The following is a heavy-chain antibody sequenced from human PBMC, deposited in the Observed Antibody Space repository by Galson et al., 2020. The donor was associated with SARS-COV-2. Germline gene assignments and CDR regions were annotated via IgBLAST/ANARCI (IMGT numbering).Heavy chain of an antibody. CDR1: GGSISSGSYY. J-gene: IGHJ4*02. D-gene: IGHD5-18*01. CDR3: ARESVTAMVNGIFDY. CDR2: IYTSGST. Sequence: SETLSLTCTVSGGSISSGSYYWSWIRQPAGKGLEWIGRIYTSGSTNYNPSLKSRVTISVDTSKNQFSLKLSSVTAADTAVYYCARESVTAMVNGIFDYWGQGTLVTVSS. V-gene: IGHV4-61*02.